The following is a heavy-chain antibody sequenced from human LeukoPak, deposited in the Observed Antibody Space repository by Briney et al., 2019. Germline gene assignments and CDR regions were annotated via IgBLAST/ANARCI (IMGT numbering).Heavy chain of an antibody. V-gene: IGHV1-2*04. CDR1: GGTFSSSA. J-gene: IGHJ4*02. CDR3: ATLFPGAGGYFDY. Sequence: GASVKVSCKASGGTFSSSAFSWVRQAPGQGLEWMGWINPNSGGTNYAQKFQGWVTMTRDTSISTAYMELSRLRSDDTAVYYCATLFPGAGGYFDYWGQGTLVTVSS. CDR2: INPNSGGT. D-gene: IGHD6-19*01.